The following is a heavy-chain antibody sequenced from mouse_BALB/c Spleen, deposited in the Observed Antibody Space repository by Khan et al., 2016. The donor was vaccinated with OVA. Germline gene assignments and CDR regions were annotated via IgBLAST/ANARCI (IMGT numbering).Heavy chain of an antibody. CDR2: INPYNDGT. D-gene: IGHD1-1*01. CDR1: GYTFTNYI. CDR3: AGDYGRSFLFAY. J-gene: IGHJ3*01. V-gene: IGHV1S136*01. Sequence: VQLKQSGPELVKPGASVKMSCKASGYTFTNYIIHWVKQKPGQGLEWIGYINPYNDGTKYNEKFKGKATLTSDKSSSTAYMELRGLTSEDSAVYYCAGDYGRSFLFAYWRQGTLVTVSA.